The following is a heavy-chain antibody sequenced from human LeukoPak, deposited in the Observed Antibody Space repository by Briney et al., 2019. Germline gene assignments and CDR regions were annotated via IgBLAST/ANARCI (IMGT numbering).Heavy chain of an antibody. CDR2: INHSGST. CDR1: GGSFSGYY. CDR3: ARDSGSSSGFDY. D-gene: IGHD6-6*01. J-gene: IGHJ4*02. Sequence: SETLSLTCAVYGGSFSGYYWSWIRQPPGKGLEWIGEINHSGSTNYNPSLKSRVTISVDTSKNQFSLKLSSVTAADTAVYYCARDSGSSSGFDYWGQGTLVTVSS. V-gene: IGHV4-34*01.